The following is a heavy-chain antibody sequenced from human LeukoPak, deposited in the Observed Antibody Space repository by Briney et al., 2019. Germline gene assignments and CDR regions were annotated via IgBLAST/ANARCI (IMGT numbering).Heavy chain of an antibody. V-gene: IGHV4-59*12. CDR2: IYYSGST. CDR1: GGSISSYY. D-gene: IGHD6-19*01. Sequence: SETLSLTCTVSGGSISSYYWSWIRQPPGKGLEWIGYIYYSGSTNYNPSLKSRVAISVDTSKNQFSLKLSSVTAADTAVYYCARSSSVEQWLVHKYFDYWGQGTLVTVSS. CDR3: ARSSSVEQWLVHKYFDY. J-gene: IGHJ4*02.